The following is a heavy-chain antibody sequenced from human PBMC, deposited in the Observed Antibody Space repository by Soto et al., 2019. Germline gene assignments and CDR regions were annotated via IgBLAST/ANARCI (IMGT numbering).Heavy chain of an antibody. CDR3: ARDHSADYGMDV. J-gene: IGHJ6*02. CDR2: INPNSGGT. Sequence: ASVKVSCKASGYTFTGYYMHWVRQAPGQGLEWMGWINPNSGGTNYAQKFQGWVTMTRDTSISTAYMELSRLRSDDTAVYYCARDHSADYGMDVWGQGTTVTVSS. CDR1: GYTFTGYY. V-gene: IGHV1-2*04.